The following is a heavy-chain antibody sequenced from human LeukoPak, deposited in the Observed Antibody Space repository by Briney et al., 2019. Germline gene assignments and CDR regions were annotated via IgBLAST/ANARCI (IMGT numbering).Heavy chain of an antibody. D-gene: IGHD2-21*01. CDR3: ARDDSRGFAY. V-gene: IGHV3-74*01. Sequence: PGGSLRLSCAASGSTFSSYWMHWVRQAPGKGLVWVSRINNDASSTSYADSVKGRFTISRDNAKNTLYLQINSLRAEDTAVYYCARDDSRGFAYWGQGTLVTVSS. CDR2: INNDASST. CDR1: GSTFSSYW. J-gene: IGHJ4*02.